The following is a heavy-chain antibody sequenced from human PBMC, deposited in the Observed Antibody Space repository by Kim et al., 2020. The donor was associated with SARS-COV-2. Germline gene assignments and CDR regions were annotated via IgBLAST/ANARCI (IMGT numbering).Heavy chain of an antibody. Sequence: GGSLRLSCAASGFTFSSYGMHWVRQAPGKGLEWVAVISYDGSNKYYADSVKGRFTISRDNSKNTLYLQMNSMRAEDTAVYYCAKEPIVVVPAFPLLDGMDVWGQGTTVTVSS. V-gene: IGHV3-30*18. J-gene: IGHJ6*02. CDR3: AKEPIVVVPAFPLLDGMDV. D-gene: IGHD2-2*01. CDR2: ISYDGSNK. CDR1: GFTFSSYG.